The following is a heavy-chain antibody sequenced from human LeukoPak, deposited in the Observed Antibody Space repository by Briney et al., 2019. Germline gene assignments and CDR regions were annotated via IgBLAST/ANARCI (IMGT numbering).Heavy chain of an antibody. CDR2: IIPIFGTA. Sequence: SVKVSCKASGGTFSSYAISWVRQAPGQGLEWMGGIIPIFGTANYAQKFQGRVTITADKSTSTAYMELSSLRSEDTAVYYCAGGPLYYYDSSGPFDYWGQGTQVTVSS. D-gene: IGHD3-22*01. CDR3: AGGPLYYYDSSGPFDY. V-gene: IGHV1-69*06. CDR1: GGTFSSYA. J-gene: IGHJ4*02.